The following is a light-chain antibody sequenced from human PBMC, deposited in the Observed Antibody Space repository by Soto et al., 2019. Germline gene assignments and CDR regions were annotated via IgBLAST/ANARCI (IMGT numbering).Light chain of an antibody. V-gene: IGLV2-14*03. CDR3: SSYTTSNTRQIV. J-gene: IGLJ1*01. CDR2: DVT. Sequence: QSLLTQPASVSGSPGQSITISCPGTSSDVGGYNYVSWYQHHPGKAPKLIIYDVTNRPSGVSNPFSGSKSGNTASLTISGLQPEDEADYYCSSYTTSNTRQIVFGTGTRSPS. CDR1: SSDVGGYNY.